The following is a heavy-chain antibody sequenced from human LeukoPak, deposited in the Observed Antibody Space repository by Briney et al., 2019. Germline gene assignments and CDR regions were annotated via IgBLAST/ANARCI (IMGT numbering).Heavy chain of an antibody. CDR1: GYTFTSYG. V-gene: IGHV1-18*01. CDR2: ISAYNGNT. CDR3: ARERTQYCSSTSCYTWSYFDY. Sequence: ASVKVSCKASGYTFTSYGISWVRQAPGQGLEWMGWISAYNGNTNYAQKLQGRVTMTTDTSTSTAYMELRSLRSDDTAVYYCARERTQYCSSTSCYTWSYFDYWGQGPRSPSPQ. D-gene: IGHD2-2*02. J-gene: IGHJ4*03.